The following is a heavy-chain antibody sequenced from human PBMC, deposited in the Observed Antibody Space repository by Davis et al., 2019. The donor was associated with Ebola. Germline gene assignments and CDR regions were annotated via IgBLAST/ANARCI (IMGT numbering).Heavy chain of an antibody. CDR2: INYSGRT. V-gene: IGHV4-39*01. CDR3: AGHSGLDG. Sequence: SETLSLTCSVSGGSISSSGDYWGWIRQPPGKGLEWIGSINYSGRTYQNPSLRSRVTISVDTSKNQFSLKLSSVTAADTAVYYCAGHSGLDGWGQGNKVTVSS. CDR1: GGSISSSGDY. J-gene: IGHJ6*02.